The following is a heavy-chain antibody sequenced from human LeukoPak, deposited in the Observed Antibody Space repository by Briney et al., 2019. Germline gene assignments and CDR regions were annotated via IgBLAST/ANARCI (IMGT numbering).Heavy chain of an antibody. CDR1: GYTFTSYG. CDR3: ARERYGPVAFDI. D-gene: IGHD3-10*01. J-gene: IGHJ3*02. V-gene: IGHV1-18*01. Sequence: ASVKVSCKASGYTFTSYGISWVRQAPGQGLEWMGWISAYNGSTNYAQKLQGRVTMTTDTSTSTAYMELRSLRSDDTAVYYCARERYGPVAFDIWGQGTMVTVSS. CDR2: ISAYNGST.